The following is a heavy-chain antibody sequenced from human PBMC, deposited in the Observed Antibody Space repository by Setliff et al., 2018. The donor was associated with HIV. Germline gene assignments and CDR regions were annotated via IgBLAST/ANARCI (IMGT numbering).Heavy chain of an antibody. V-gene: IGHV1-46*02. CDR3: ARDWEFLDYYDSSGHPEYFFDY. D-gene: IGHD3-22*01. CDR2: INPSGDAT. J-gene: IGHJ4*02. CDR1: GYYFNIDY. Sequence: ASVKVSCKTFGYYFNIDYMHWVRQAPGQGLEWMGIINPSGDATTYAQKFQGRVIMTRDTATSTVYMELSSLRSEDTAVYYCARDWEFLDYYDSSGHPEYFFDYWGQGTLVTVSS.